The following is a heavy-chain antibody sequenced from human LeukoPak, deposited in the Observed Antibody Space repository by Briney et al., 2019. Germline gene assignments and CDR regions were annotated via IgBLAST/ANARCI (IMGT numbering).Heavy chain of an antibody. CDR1: GFTFSSYW. V-gene: IGHV3-7*01. D-gene: IGHD3-22*01. Sequence: GGSLRLSCAASGFTFSSYWTSWVRQAPGKGLEWVANIKQDGSEKYYVDSVKGRFTISRDNAKNSLYLQMNSLRAEDTAVYYCARDLYYDRRFDPWGQGTLVTVSS. J-gene: IGHJ5*02. CDR3: ARDLYYDRRFDP. CDR2: IKQDGSEK.